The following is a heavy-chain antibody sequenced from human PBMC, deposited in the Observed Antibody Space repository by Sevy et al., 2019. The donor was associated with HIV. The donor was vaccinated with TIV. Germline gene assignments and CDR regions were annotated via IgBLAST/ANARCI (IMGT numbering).Heavy chain of an antibody. CDR1: GFTFSNYW. J-gene: IGHJ6*02. D-gene: IGHD2-2*01. Sequence: RLSCAASGFTFSNYWMSWVRQAPGKGLEWVANIKRDGSEKYYVAYVKGRFTISRDNAKNSLYLQMNSLRAEDTAVYYCARDCSSSTCLWGMDVWGQGTTVTVSS. CDR3: ARDCSSSTCLWGMDV. CDR2: IKRDGSEK. V-gene: IGHV3-7*03.